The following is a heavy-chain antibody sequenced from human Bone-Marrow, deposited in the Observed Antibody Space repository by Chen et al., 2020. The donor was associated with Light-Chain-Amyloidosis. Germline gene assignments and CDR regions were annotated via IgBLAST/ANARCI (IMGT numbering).Heavy chain of an antibody. CDR1: ADTFTGSN. CDR3: ARCLSPWSAPAAFAL. J-gene: IGHJ4*03. Sequence: QVHLVQSGAEVKKPGASVKVSCKASADTFTGSNMHWVRQAPGRGLEWMGQINPDNGDTKYPPRFQGRVTMTRDTSISTAYMELTRLSSDYSAIYFCARCLSPWSAPAAFALWGQGTLVTFSS. CDR2: INPDNGDT. D-gene: IGHD2-2*01. V-gene: IGHV1-2*06.